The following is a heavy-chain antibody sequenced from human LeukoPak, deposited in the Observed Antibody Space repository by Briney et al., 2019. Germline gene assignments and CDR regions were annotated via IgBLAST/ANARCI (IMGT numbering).Heavy chain of an antibody. J-gene: IGHJ3*02. V-gene: IGHV4-38-2*01. CDR3: ARRSSTFDI. Sequence: PSETLSLTCAVSGYSISSGYDWGWIRQPPGKGLEWIGSIYHSGSTYYNPSLKSRVTISVDTSKNQFSLKLSSVTAADTAVYYCARRSSTFDIWGQGTMVTVSS. D-gene: IGHD6-6*01. CDR2: IYHSGST. CDR1: GYSISSGYD.